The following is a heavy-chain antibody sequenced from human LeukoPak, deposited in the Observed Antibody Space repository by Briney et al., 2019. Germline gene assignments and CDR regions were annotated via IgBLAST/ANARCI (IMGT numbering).Heavy chain of an antibody. D-gene: IGHD2-2*03. CDR2: ISSSSSYI. V-gene: IGHV3-21*01. CDR3: ASGPGYCSSTSCYAATGY. CDR1: GFTFSSYG. J-gene: IGHJ4*02. Sequence: GGTLRLSCAASGFTFSSYGMSWVRQAPGRGLEWVSSISSSSSYIYYADSVKGRFTISRDNAKNSLYLQMNSLRAEDTAVYYCASGPGYCSSTSCYAATGYWGQGTLVTVSS.